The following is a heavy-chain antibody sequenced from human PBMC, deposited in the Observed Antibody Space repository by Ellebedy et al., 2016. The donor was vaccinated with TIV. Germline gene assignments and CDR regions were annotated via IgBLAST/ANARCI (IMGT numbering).Heavy chain of an antibody. Sequence: GESLKISCAASGFMFRSYEMNWVRQAPGKGLEWVAYISSSGSVIYYADSVKGRFTISRDNAKNSLYLQMNSLRAEDTAVYYCARDHYGEPGDYWGQGTLVTVSS. CDR1: GFMFRSYE. J-gene: IGHJ4*02. V-gene: IGHV3-48*03. CDR2: ISSSGSVI. D-gene: IGHD4-17*01. CDR3: ARDHYGEPGDY.